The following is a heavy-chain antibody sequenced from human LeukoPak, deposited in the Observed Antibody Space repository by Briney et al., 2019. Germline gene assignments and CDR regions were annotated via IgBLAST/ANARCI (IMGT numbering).Heavy chain of an antibody. Sequence: PSETLSLTCTVSGGSISSSSYYWGWIRQPPGKGLEWIGSIYYSGSTYYNPSLKSRVTISVDTSKNQFSLKLSSVTAADTAVYYCARKLITRLRGFDYWGQGTLVTVSS. D-gene: IGHD3-10*01. V-gene: IGHV4-39*07. CDR3: ARKLITRLRGFDY. J-gene: IGHJ4*02. CDR1: GGSISSSSYY. CDR2: IYYSGST.